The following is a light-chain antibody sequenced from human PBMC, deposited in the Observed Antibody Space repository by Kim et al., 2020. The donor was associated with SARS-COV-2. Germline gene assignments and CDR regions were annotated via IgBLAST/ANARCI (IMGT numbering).Light chain of an antibody. J-gene: IGKJ3*01. V-gene: IGKV3-20*01. CDR3: QQYGTSLLT. CDR1: QSVKNNY. Sequence: EIVLTQSPGTLSLSPGERATLSCRASQSVKNNYLAWYQQKPGQTPRLLIYDASSRLTGIPDRFSGSGSGTDFTLTISRLEPEDFAVYYCQQYGTSLLTFGPGTKVDIK. CDR2: DAS.